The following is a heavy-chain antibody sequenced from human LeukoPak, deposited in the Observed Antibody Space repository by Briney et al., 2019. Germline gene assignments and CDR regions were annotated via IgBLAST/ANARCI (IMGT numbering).Heavy chain of an antibody. CDR1: GGSFSGYY. CDR2: IFQGGGEI. CDR3: ATYRQVLLPFES. J-gene: IGHJ4*02. V-gene: IGHV3-53*01. D-gene: IGHD5-18*01. Sequence: ETLSLTCAVYGGSFSGYYWSWIRQPPGKGLEWVSSIFQGGGEIHYADSVRGRFTISRDNSKSTLFLQMNSLRAEDTAIYYCATYRQVLLPFESWGQGTLVTVSS.